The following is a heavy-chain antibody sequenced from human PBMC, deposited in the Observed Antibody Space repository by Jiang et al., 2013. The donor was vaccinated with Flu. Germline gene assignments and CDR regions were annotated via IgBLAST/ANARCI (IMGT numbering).Heavy chain of an antibody. Sequence: SLTCTVSGASISSGGYSWSWIRRHPGRGLEWIGYISNSGSTHYTPSLKSRATISIDMSKNQMSLKLISVTAADTAVYYCARFFVGDIGVDYYYYMDVWGKGTTVTVS. V-gene: IGHV4-31*03. CDR1: GASISSGGYS. CDR3: ARFFVGDIGVDYYYYMDV. D-gene: IGHD2-21*01. CDR2: ISNSGST. J-gene: IGHJ6*03.